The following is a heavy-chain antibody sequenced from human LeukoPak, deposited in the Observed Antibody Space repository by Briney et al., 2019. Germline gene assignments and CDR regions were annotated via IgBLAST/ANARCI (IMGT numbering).Heavy chain of an antibody. V-gene: IGHV4-59*12. J-gene: IGHJ4*02. CDR2: IHYSGST. D-gene: IGHD3-10*01. Sequence: PSETLSLTCAVSGGSISSYYWSWIRQPPGRGLEWIGSIHYSGSTSYNSSLKSRVTMSIDTSKNQFSLKLSSVTAADTAVYYCARDEGWVTMVRGAPGYFDYWGQGTLVTVSS. CDR3: ARDEGWVTMVRGAPGYFDY. CDR1: GGSISSYY.